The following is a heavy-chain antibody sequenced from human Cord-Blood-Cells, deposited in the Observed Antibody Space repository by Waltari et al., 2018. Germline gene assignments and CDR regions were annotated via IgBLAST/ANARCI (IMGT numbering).Heavy chain of an antibody. V-gene: IGHV4-39*01. D-gene: IGHD7-27*01. CDR3: ARLTGDPGYFDY. Sequence: QLQLQESGPGLVKPSETLSLTCTVSGGSISSSSYYWGWIRQPPGKGLEWIGGIYYSGSTYYTPSLKRRVTISVDTSKNQFSLKLSSVTAADTAVYYCARLTGDPGYFDYWGQGTLVTVSS. CDR2: IYYSGST. CDR1: GGSISSSSYY. J-gene: IGHJ4*02.